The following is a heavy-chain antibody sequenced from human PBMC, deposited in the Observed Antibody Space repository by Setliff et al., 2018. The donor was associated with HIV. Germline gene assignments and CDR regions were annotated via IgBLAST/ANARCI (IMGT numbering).Heavy chain of an antibody. J-gene: IGHJ3*02. Sequence: EASVKVSCKVSGYTLTELSIHWVRQAPGKGLEWMGGFDPEYDKTFYAQKFQGRVTMSEDTSTDTAYMELTSLRSEDTAVYYCATRAYDSSGYLRSRVSGAAFDIWGQGTMVTVSS. D-gene: IGHD3-22*01. CDR3: ATRAYDSSGYLRSRVSGAAFDI. CDR1: GYTLTELS. CDR2: FDPEYDKT. V-gene: IGHV1-24*01.